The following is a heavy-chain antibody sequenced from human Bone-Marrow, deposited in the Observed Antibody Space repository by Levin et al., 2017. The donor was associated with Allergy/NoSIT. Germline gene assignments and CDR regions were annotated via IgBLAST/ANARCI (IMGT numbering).Heavy chain of an antibody. CDR1: GFTFSSYG. J-gene: IGHJ4*02. CDR2: ISYDGSNK. D-gene: IGHD4-23*01. CDR3: AKLATVVTRDVDY. Sequence: GGSLRLSCAASGFTFSSYGMHWVRQAPGKGLEWVAVISYDGSNKYYADSVKGRFTISRDNSKNTLYLQMNSLRAEDTAVYYCAKLATVVTRDVDYWGQGTLVTVSS. V-gene: IGHV3-30*18.